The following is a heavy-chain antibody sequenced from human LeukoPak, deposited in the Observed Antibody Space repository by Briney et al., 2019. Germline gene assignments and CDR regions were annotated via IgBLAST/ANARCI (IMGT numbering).Heavy chain of an antibody. CDR2: IYNDGRT. J-gene: IGHJ1*01. V-gene: IGHV3-66*01. D-gene: IGHD2-15*01. Sequence: GGSLRLSCAASGFTVSNNYMSWVRQAPGKGLEWVSLIYNDGRTHYPDSVKGRFTSSRDTSKNTLYLQMNSLRADDTALYYCARESWGHCSHDSCPFQHWGQGTLVTVSS. CDR3: ARESWGHCSHDSCPFQH. CDR1: GFTVSNNY.